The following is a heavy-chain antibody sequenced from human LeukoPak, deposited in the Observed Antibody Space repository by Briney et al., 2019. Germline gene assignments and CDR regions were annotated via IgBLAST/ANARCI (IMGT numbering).Heavy chain of an antibody. V-gene: IGHV4-4*07. CDR1: GGSISSHY. CDR3: VRARISAGGVWLFDP. D-gene: IGHD2-8*02. J-gene: IGHJ5*02. CDR2: IYYTGTT. Sequence: PSETLSLICTVSGGSISSHYWNWIRQSAGKGLEWIGRIYYTGTTNYNPSIESRVTMSLGTSRNQVSLKLSSVTAADTAVYYCVRARISAGGVWLFDPWGQGTQITVSS.